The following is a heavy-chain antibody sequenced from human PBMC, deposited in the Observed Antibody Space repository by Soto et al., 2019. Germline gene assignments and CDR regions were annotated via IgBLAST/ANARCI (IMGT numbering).Heavy chain of an antibody. D-gene: IGHD6-6*01. J-gene: IGHJ6*02. Sequence: SVKVSCKASGGTFSSYAISWVQQAPGQGLEWMGGIIPIFGTANYAQKFQGRVTITADESTSTAYMELSSLRSEDTAVYYCASRPPQGYYYYYGMDVWGQGXTVTVYS. V-gene: IGHV1-69*13. CDR2: IIPIFGTA. CDR3: ASRPPQGYYYYYGMDV. CDR1: GGTFSSYA.